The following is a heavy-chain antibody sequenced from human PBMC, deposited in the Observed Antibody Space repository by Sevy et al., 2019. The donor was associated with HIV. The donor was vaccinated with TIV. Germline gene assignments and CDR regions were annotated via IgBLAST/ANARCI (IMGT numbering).Heavy chain of an antibody. CDR3: AREHTGSFPDF. D-gene: IGHD1-26*01. J-gene: IGHJ4*02. Sequence: GGSLRLSCAASGFTFRDYPMNWIRQAPGKGLERLSYISRASDSIYYADSVMGRFTVSRDNAKNSLYLQMDRLGDEDTAIYYCAREHTGSFPDFWGQGTLVTVSS. V-gene: IGHV3-48*02. CDR1: GFTFRDYP. CDR2: ISRASDSI.